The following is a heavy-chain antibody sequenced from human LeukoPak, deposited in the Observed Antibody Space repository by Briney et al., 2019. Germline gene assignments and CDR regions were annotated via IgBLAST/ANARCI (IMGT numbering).Heavy chain of an antibody. CDR1: GFIFSASP. CDR2: VRDKGNSYAT. Sequence: GGSLRLSCAASGFIFSASPMHWVRQASGRGLEWVGRVRDKGNSYATAYAASVKGRFAISRDDSKNTLYLQMNSLRAEDTAVYYCARGLAFFPIAAAGTNPDYWGQGTLVTVSS. V-gene: IGHV3-73*01. D-gene: IGHD6-13*01. CDR3: ARGLAFFPIAAAGTNPDY. J-gene: IGHJ4*02.